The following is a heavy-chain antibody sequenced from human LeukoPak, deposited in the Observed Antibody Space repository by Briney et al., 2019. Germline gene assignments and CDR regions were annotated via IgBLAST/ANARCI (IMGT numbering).Heavy chain of an antibody. CDR1: GYTFTDYY. CDR3: ARNRWMDY. D-gene: IGHD1-1*01. V-gene: IGHV1-2*02. Sequence: GASVTVSFKASGYTFTDYYMHWVRQAPGQGLEWMGWINPNSGTNYAQKSQGRVTMTRDTSISTAYMELTRLTSDDTAVYYCARNRWMDYWGQGTLLTASS. CDR2: INPNSGT. J-gene: IGHJ4*02.